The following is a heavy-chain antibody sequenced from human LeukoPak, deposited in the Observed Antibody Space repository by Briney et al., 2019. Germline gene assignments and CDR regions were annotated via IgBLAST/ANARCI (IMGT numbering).Heavy chain of an antibody. J-gene: IGHJ4*02. CDR1: GGSISSYY. D-gene: IGHD6-19*01. Sequence: PSETLSLTCTVSGGSISSYYWSWIRQPPGKGLEWIGYIYYSGSTNYNPSLKSRVTISVDTSKNQFSLKLSSVTAADTAVYYRARGSYSSGLRWGQGTLVTVSS. V-gene: IGHV4-59*01. CDR2: IYYSGST. CDR3: ARGSYSSGLR.